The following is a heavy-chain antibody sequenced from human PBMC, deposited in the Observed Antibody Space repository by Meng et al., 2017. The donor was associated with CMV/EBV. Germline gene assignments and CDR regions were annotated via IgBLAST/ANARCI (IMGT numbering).Heavy chain of an antibody. D-gene: IGHD2-2*01. Sequence: ASVKVSCKAPGYNFHQYVIMWVRQAPGQGLEWMGWINPNSGGTNYAQKFQGRVTMTRDTSISTAYMELSRLRSDDTAVYYCARGRLIVVVPAAIAGVRIAAALSMDVWGQGTTVTVSS. CDR3: ARGRLIVVVPAAIAGVRIAAALSMDV. CDR2: INPNSGGT. CDR1: GYNFHQYV. J-gene: IGHJ6*02. V-gene: IGHV1-2*02.